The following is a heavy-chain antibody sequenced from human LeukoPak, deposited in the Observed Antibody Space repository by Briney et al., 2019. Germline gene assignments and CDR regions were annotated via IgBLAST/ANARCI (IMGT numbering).Heavy chain of an antibody. CDR2: ISAYNGNT. CDR1: GYTFTSYG. Sequence: ASVKVSCKASGYTFTSYGITWVRQAPGQGLEWMGWISAYNGNTNYAQKFQDRVTMTTDTSTSTAYMELGSLRSDDTAMYYCARVLGIQLWGSSDYWGQGTLVTVSS. J-gene: IGHJ4*02. D-gene: IGHD5-18*01. CDR3: ARVLGIQLWGSSDY. V-gene: IGHV1-18*01.